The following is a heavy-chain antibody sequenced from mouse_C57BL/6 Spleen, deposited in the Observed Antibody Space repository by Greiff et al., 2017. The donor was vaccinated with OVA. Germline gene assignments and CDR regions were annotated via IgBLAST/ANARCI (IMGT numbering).Heavy chain of an antibody. J-gene: IGHJ4*01. CDR1: GYTFTSYW. CDR3: ARGTSVVATDYAMDY. CDR2: IDPSDSET. Sequence: QVQLQQPGAELVRPGSSVKLSCKASGYTFTSYWMHWVKQRPIQGLEWIGNIDPSDSETHYNQKFKDKATLTVDKSSSTAYMQLSSLTSEVSAVYDCARGTSVVATDYAMDYWGQGTSVTVSS. D-gene: IGHD1-1*01. V-gene: IGHV1-52*01.